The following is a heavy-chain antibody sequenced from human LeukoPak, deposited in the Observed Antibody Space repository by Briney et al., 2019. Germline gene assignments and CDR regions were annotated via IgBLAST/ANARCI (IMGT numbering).Heavy chain of an antibody. CDR2: ISFNENDK. V-gene: IGHV3-30*01. CDR1: EFTFRSYA. CDR3: LLFNYRGTSGDC. D-gene: IGHD2-21*02. J-gene: IGHJ4*02. Sequence: GGSLRLFCEPAEFTFRSYAVNWVRQAAGKGLEWIAVISFNENDKYYAAPVKIRFTFSRDNSKNTVLVQMNSITTEDTAVDYALLFNYRGTSGDCWGQGTLVTVSS.